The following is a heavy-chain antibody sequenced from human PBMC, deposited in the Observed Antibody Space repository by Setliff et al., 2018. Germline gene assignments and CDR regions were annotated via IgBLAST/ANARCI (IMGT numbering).Heavy chain of an antibody. J-gene: IGHJ4*02. CDR1: GYTFTSYA. CDR2: INAGNGNT. Sequence: ASVKVSCKASGYTFTSYAIHWVRQAPGQRLEWMGWINAGNGNTRYSQEFQGRVTFTMDTSANTAYMELSSLRSEDMAVYYCARGAPGRYCSGGSCSYFDYCGQGILVTVSS. CDR3: ARGAPGRYCSGGSCSYFDY. V-gene: IGHV1-3*03. D-gene: IGHD2-15*01.